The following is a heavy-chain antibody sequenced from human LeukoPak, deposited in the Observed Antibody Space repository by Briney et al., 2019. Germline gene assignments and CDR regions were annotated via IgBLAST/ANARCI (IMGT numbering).Heavy chain of an antibody. CDR2: IIPIFGTA. J-gene: IGHJ6*02. D-gene: IGHD5-18*01. CDR1: GGTFSSYA. CDR3: AKDQGDLWLRLYYYGMDV. Sequence: SVKVSCKASGGTFSSYAISWVRQAPGQGLEWMGGIIPIFGTANYAQKFQVRVTITTDESTSTAYMELSSLRSEDTAVYYCAKDQGDLWLRLYYYGMDVWGQGTTVTVS. V-gene: IGHV1-69*05.